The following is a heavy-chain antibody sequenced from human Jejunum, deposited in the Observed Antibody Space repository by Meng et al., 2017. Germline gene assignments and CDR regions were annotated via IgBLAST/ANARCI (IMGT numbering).Heavy chain of an antibody. CDR3: ARDYGGNSGYFHH. J-gene: IGHJ1*01. CDR2: INPNSGVT. Sequence: QVPLVQSGAEVKKPGASLKVSCKASGYTFPDYYMHWVRQAPGQGLEWMGRINPNSGVTNYAQKFQGRVTVTRDTSISTAYMEVNGLRSDDTAVYYCARDYGGNSGYFHHWGQGTLVTVSS. D-gene: IGHD4-23*01. V-gene: IGHV1-2*06. CDR1: GYTFPDYY.